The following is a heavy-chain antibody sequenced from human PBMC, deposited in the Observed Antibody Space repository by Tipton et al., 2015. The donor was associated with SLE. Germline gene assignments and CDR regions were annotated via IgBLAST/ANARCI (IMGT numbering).Heavy chain of an antibody. CDR1: GYSICAGYY. CDR2: AYHGGST. CDR3: ARDRSSVSD. Sequence: TLSLTCDVSGYSICAGYYCGWIRQPPGKGLEWIGIAYHGGSTYYNPSLESRVTISIDTSKNQFSLKLTSVTAADTAVYFCARDRSSVSDWGQGTQVIVSP. D-gene: IGHD5/OR15-5a*01. V-gene: IGHV4-38-2*02. J-gene: IGHJ4*02.